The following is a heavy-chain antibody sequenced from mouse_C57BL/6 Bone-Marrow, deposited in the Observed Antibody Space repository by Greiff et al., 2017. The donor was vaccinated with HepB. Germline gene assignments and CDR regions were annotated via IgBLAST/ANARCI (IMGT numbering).Heavy chain of an antibody. CDR1: GYTFTSYW. CDR3: ARLRDYDNAMDY. Sequence: VQLQQPGAELVKPGASVKLSCKASGYTFTSYWMQWVKQRPGQGLEWIGEIDPSDSYTNYNQKFKGKATLTVDTSSSTAYMQLSSLTSEDSAVYDCARLRDYDNAMDYWGQGTSVTVSS. D-gene: IGHD2-4*01. V-gene: IGHV1-50*01. J-gene: IGHJ4*01. CDR2: IDPSDSYT.